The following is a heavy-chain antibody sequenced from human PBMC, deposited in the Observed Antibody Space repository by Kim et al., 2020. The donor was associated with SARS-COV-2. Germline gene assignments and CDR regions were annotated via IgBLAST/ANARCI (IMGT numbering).Heavy chain of an antibody. J-gene: IGHJ5*02. D-gene: IGHD2-2*01. CDR2: INHSGST. CDR1: GGSFSGYY. Sequence: SETLSLTCAVYGGSFSGYYWSWIRQPPGKGLEWIGEINHSGSTNYNPSLKSRVTISVDTSKNQFSLKLSSVTAADTAVYYCARGRYCSSTSCYARFDPWGQGTLVTVSS. CDR3: ARGRYCSSTSCYARFDP. V-gene: IGHV4-34*01.